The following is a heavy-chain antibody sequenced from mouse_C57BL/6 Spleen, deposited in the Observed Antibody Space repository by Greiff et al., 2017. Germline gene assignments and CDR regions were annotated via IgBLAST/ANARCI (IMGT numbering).Heavy chain of an antibody. D-gene: IGHD4-1*01. J-gene: IGHJ2*01. Sequence: VQLQQSGAEPVMPGASVKLSCKASGYTFTSYWMHWVKQRPGQGLEWIGEIDPSDSYTNYNQKFKGKSTLTVDKSSSTAYMQLSSLTSEDSAVYYCARGSGYYFDYWGQGTTLTVSS. CDR1: GYTFTSYW. CDR3: ARGSGYYFDY. V-gene: IGHV1-69*01. CDR2: IDPSDSYT.